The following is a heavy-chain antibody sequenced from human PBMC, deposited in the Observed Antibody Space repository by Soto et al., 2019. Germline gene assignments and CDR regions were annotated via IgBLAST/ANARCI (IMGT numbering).Heavy chain of an antibody. Sequence: PGGSLRLSCAASGFNLSHPWMTWVRQAAGKGLEWVGRIKSETDGGTADYAAPVKGRITISRDDSKNTVYLQMNSLKTEDTAVYYCTTGIYYDLLTGYHDVAYWGQGXLVTV. V-gene: IGHV3-15*01. CDR1: GFNLSHPW. J-gene: IGHJ4*02. D-gene: IGHD3-9*01. CDR2: IKSETDGGTA. CDR3: TTGIYYDLLTGYHDVAY.